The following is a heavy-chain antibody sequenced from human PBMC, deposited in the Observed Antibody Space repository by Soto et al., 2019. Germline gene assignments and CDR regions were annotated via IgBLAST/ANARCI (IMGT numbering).Heavy chain of an antibody. Sequence: SETLSLTCTVSGGSISSGGYYWSWIRQFPGKGLEWIGYIYHSGTTTYNPALKSRISMSVDTSKNQFSLKVNSVTAADTAVYFCARGPDSNTRKFDYWGQGTLVTVS. D-gene: IGHD6-13*01. CDR2: IYHSGTT. V-gene: IGHV4-31*03. CDR3: ARGPDSNTRKFDY. J-gene: IGHJ4*02. CDR1: GGSISSGGYY.